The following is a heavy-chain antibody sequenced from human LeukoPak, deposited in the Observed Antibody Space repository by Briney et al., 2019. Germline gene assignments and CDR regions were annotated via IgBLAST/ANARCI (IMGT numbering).Heavy chain of an antibody. CDR1: GGSFSGYY. CDR3: ARVPDYLIYYFDY. CDR2: INHSGST. V-gene: IGHV4-34*01. J-gene: IGHJ4*02. Sequence: SETLSLTRAVYGGSFSGYYWSWIRQPPGKGLEWIGEINHSGSTNYNPSLKSRVTISVDTSKNQFSLKLSSVTAADTAVYYCARVPDYLIYYFDYWGQGTLVTVSS. D-gene: IGHD3/OR15-3a*01.